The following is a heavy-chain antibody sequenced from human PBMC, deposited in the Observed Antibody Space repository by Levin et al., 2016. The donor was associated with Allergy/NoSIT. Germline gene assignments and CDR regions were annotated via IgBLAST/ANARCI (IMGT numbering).Heavy chain of an antibody. Sequence: SGPTLVKPTQTLTLTCTFSGFSLTTGVGVGWIRQPPGKALEWLAFIYWNDDKRISASLRSRLTITKDTSKKQVVLTMTDMDPVDTATYYCAHSFGLALLVDHAFDIWGQGTMVTVSS. J-gene: IGHJ3*02. D-gene: IGHD2-2*01. CDR3: AHSFGLALLVDHAFDI. V-gene: IGHV2-5*01. CDR1: GFSLTTGVG. CDR2: IYWNDDK.